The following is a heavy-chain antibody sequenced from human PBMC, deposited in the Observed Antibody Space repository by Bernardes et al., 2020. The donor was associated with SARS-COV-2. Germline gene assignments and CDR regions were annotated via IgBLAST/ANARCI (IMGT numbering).Heavy chain of an antibody. CDR2: INPLTGGT. CDR3: ARSWGPRGVAGELPRDY. Sequence: AGEQVPRKASGYTFPDNDMHWVRLAPGQGPEWVGLINPLTGGTTYAQKFQGRLTMTRDTSISTAYMELRSLRSDDTAVYFCARSWGPRGVAGELPRDYWGHGTLVTVSS. D-gene: IGHD2-15*01. J-gene: IGHJ4*03. CDR1: GYTFPDND. V-gene: IGHV1-2*06.